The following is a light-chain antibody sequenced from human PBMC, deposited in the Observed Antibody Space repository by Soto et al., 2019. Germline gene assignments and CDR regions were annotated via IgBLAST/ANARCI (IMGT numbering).Light chain of an antibody. CDR1: HSVDSN. CDR3: QQWRT. V-gene: IGKV3D-15*01. J-gene: IGKJ3*01. Sequence: EIVLTQSPATLSVSPGESATLSCRTSHSVDSNLAWYQQKPGQAPRLLLFGASTRATGIPARFSGSGSGTDFTLTISGLQSEDFAVYYCQQWRTFXPGTKADIK. CDR2: GAS.